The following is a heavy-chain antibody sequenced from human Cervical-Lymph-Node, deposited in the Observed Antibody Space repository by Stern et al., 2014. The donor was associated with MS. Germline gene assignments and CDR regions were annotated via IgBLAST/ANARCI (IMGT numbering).Heavy chain of an antibody. CDR3: ARGHIPYAYNYLFDY. V-gene: IGHV3-33*01. Sequence: QDQLVESGGGVVQPGTSLRLSCAASGFTFSSYGMHWVRPAPGKGLGWGALAWYDGSTAYYTNSVKGRCTISRDNSKNTLSLQMNSLTAEDTAVYYCARGHIPYAYNYLFDYWGQGTLVTVSS. CDR2: AWYDGSTA. D-gene: IGHD5-24*01. CDR1: GFTFSSYG. J-gene: IGHJ4*02.